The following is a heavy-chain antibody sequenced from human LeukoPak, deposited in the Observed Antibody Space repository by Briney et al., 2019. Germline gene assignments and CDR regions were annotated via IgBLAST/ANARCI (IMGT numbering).Heavy chain of an antibody. Sequence: PGGSLRLSCAGSGFTFSAYEMNWVRQAPGKGLEWVSYISSTGSDIYYADSVKGRFTITRDNAENSLYLQMNSLRAEDTAVYYCARDLPTGTYRAYFDNWGQGTLVTVSS. V-gene: IGHV3-48*03. J-gene: IGHJ4*02. CDR3: ARDLPTGTYRAYFDN. CDR2: ISSTGSDI. D-gene: IGHD1-26*01. CDR1: GFTFSAYE.